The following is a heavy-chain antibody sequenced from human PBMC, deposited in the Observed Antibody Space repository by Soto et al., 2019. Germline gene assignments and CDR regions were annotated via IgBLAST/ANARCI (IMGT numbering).Heavy chain of an antibody. J-gene: IGHJ6*02. CDR3: TTVHYYDSSGYQDGYGMDV. CDR1: KFSCSNAW. D-gene: IGHD3-22*01. Sequence: GRSLRVACAASKFSCSNAWLKWVRQAPGKGMAWVGRIKSKTDGGTTDYAAPVKGRFTISRDDSKNTLYLQMNSLKTEDTAVYYCTTVHYYDSSGYQDGYGMDVWGQGTTVTVSS. CDR2: IKSKTDGGTT. V-gene: IGHV3-15*07.